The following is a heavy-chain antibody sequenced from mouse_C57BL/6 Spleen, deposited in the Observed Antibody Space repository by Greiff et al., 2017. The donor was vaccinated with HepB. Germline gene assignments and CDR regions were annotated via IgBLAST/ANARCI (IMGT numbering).Heavy chain of an antibody. CDR3: ARDNYYGSSLYAMDY. CDR1: GFTFSDYY. V-gene: IGHV5-16*01. CDR2: INYDGSST. D-gene: IGHD1-1*01. J-gene: IGHJ4*01. Sequence: DVMLVESEGGLVQPGSSMKLSCTASGFTFSDYYMAWVRQVPEKGLEWVANINYDGSSTYYLDSLKSRFIISRDNAKNILYLQMSRLKSEDTATYYCARDNYYGSSLYAMDYWGQGTSVTVSS.